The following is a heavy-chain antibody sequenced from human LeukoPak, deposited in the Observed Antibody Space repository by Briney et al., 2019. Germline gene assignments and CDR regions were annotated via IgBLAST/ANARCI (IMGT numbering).Heavy chain of an antibody. V-gene: IGHV3-33*01. CDR2: IWYDGSNK. CDR3: ARGRTVVVAATPVGY. J-gene: IGHJ4*02. CDR1: GFTFSSYG. D-gene: IGHD2-15*01. Sequence: GGSLRLSCAASGFTFSSYGMHWVRQAPGKGLEWVAVIWYDGSNKYYADSVKGRFTLSRDNSKNTLYLQMNSLRAEDTAMYYCARGRTVVVAATPVGYWGQGTLVTVSS.